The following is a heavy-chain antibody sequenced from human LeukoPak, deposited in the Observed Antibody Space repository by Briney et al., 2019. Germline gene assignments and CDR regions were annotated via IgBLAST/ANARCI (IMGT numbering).Heavy chain of an antibody. CDR3: ARSSGWRDAFDF. J-gene: IGHJ3*01. CDR1: GGSISISGFY. CDR2: TYNSGNT. D-gene: IGHD6-19*01. Sequence: SETLSLTCSVSGGSISISGFYWNWIRQLPGKGLEWIGYTYNSGNTYYNPSFGSRVTISTDTSMNQFFLKSHSVTAADTAVYYCARSSGWRDAFDFWGRGTMVAVSS. V-gene: IGHV4-31*03.